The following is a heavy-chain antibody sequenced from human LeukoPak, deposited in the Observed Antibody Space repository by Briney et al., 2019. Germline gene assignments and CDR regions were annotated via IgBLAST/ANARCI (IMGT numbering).Heavy chain of an antibody. CDR2: INPNSGGT. CDR1: GYTFTGYY. V-gene: IGHV1-2*02. Sequence: ASVKVSCKASGYTFTGYYMHWVRQAPGQGLEWMGWINPNSGGTNYAQSFQGRVTMTRDTSISTAYMELSRLRSDDTAVYYCARYGSGSYMSIDWFDPWGQGTLVTVSS. J-gene: IGHJ5*02. D-gene: IGHD3-10*01. CDR3: ARYGSGSYMSIDWFDP.